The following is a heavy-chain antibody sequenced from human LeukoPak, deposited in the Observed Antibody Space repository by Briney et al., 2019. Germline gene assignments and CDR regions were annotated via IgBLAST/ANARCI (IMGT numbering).Heavy chain of an antibody. CDR2: IYHSGST. Sequence: NPSETLSLTCTVSGYSISSGYYWGWIRQPPGRGLEWIGSIYHSGSTYYNPSLKSRVAISVDTSKKHFSLKLSSVTAADTAVYYCAEARWYYDRSGYYPFDYWGQGFLVTVSS. J-gene: IGHJ4*02. CDR1: GYSISSGYY. CDR3: AEARWYYDRSGYYPFDY. D-gene: IGHD3-22*01. V-gene: IGHV4-38-2*02.